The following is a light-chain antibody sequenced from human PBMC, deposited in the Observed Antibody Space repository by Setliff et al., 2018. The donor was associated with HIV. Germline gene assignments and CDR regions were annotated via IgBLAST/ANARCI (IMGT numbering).Light chain of an antibody. CDR1: SSDVGVYNY. CDR2: EVT. V-gene: IGLV2-8*01. J-gene: IGLJ1*01. Sequence: QSVLTQPPSASGSPGQSVTISCTGASSDVGVYNYVSWFQQHPGKAPKLMIYEVTKRPSGVPDRFSGSKSGNTASLTVSGLQAEDEADYYCGSYAGSKSDVFGTGTKVTVL. CDR3: GSYAGSKSDV.